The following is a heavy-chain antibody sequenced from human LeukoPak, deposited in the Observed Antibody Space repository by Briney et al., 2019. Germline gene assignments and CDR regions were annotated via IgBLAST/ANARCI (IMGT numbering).Heavy chain of an antibody. CDR3: ARSSLGTITAGPFDY. Sequence: ASVTVSCKASGYTFISYGIAWARQAPGQGLEWMGWISGYNGNTNYAQKLQGRVSMTTDTSTTTAYMELRSLTSDDTALYYCARSSLGTITAGPFDYWGQGTLVTVSS. J-gene: IGHJ4*02. D-gene: IGHD5-12*01. V-gene: IGHV1-18*01. CDR2: ISGYNGNT. CDR1: GYTFISYG.